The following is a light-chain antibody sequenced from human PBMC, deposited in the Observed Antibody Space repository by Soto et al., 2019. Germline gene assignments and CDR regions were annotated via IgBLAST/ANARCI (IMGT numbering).Light chain of an antibody. J-gene: IGKJ1*01. Sequence: DIVMTQSPDSLAVSLGERATINCKSSQSGVYSSNNKNYLAWYQQKPGQPPKLLIYLASTRESGVPDRLSGSGSGTDFTLNISSLQDEDVAVYYCQQYYSSPWTFCQGNKLEIK. V-gene: IGKV4-1*01. CDR1: QSGVYSSNNKNY. CDR2: LAS. CDR3: QQYYSSPWT.